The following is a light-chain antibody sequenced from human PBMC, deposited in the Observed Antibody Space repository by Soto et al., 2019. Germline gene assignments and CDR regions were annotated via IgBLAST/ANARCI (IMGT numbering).Light chain of an antibody. Sequence: DIQMTQSPSSLSASVGDRVIITCRASQSISRYLNWYQQKPGKAPKLLIFSASSLQSGVPSRFSGSGSGTDFILTISSLQPEDFATYYCQQYYSYPRTFGQGTKVDIK. CDR1: QSISRY. CDR3: QQYYSYPRT. CDR2: SAS. J-gene: IGKJ1*01. V-gene: IGKV1-39*01.